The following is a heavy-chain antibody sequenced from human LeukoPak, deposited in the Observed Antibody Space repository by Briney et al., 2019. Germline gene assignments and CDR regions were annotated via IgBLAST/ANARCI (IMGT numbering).Heavy chain of an antibody. Sequence: SETLSLTCIVSGYSISSGYYWGWIRQFPGKGLEWIGSFYHNGQINYNPSLKSRVTISEDTSKNQFSLKMTSVTAADTAMYFCVREFVTGCNSDTRPSFWFDPWGQGIQVTVSA. CDR1: GYSISSGYY. J-gene: IGHJ5*02. CDR3: VREFVTGCNSDTRPSFWFDP. CDR2: FYHNGQI. V-gene: IGHV4-38-2*02. D-gene: IGHD2/OR15-2a*01.